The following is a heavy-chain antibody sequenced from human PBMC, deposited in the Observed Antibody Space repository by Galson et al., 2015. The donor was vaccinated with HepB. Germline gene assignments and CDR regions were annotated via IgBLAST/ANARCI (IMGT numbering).Heavy chain of an antibody. CDR1: GDSISSYY. Sequence: SETLSLTCTVSGDSISSYYWSWIRQPPGKGLEWIGYFYYSGSTNYNPSLKSRVTILGDTSKNQFSLNLSSVTAADTAVYYCARLPGKYNYFDYWGQGTQVTVSS. D-gene: IGHD1-1*01. V-gene: IGHV4-59*01. J-gene: IGHJ4*02. CDR3: ARLPGKYNYFDY. CDR2: FYYSGST.